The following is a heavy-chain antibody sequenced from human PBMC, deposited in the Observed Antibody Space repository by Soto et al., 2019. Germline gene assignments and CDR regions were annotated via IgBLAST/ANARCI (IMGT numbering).Heavy chain of an antibody. V-gene: IGHV3-11*01. CDR1: GFTFSDYY. CDR3: ARDSSFTIFGVVTPLHDAFDI. CDR2: ISSSGSTI. J-gene: IGHJ3*02. D-gene: IGHD3-3*01. Sequence: GGSLRLSCAASGFTFSDYYMSWIRQAPGKGLEWVSYISSSGSTIYYADSVKGRFTISRDNAKNSLYLQMNSLRAEDTAVYYCARDSSFTIFGVVTPLHDAFDIWGQGTMVTVSS.